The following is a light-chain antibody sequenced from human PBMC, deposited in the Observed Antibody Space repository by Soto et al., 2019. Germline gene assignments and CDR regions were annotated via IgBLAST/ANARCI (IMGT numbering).Light chain of an antibody. J-gene: IGLJ2*01. Sequence: SYELTQPPSVSVSPGQTASITCSGDRLGRKYACWYQQKPGQYPVLVIYQDTKRPSGIPERFAGSNSGNTATLTISGTQPMDEADYYCQAWDSSTVIFGGGTKLTVL. CDR1: RLGRKY. V-gene: IGLV3-1*01. CDR3: QAWDSSTVI. CDR2: QDT.